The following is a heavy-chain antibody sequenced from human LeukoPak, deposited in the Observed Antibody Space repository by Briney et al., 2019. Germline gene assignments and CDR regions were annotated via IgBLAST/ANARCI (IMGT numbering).Heavy chain of an antibody. D-gene: IGHD1-1*01. Sequence: GESLKISCKGSGYSFTSYWIGWVRQMPGKGLEWMGTIYPGDSDTRYSPSFQGQVTISADKSISTAYLQWSSLKASDTAMYYCARKPGPTGASADFDYWGQGTLVTVSS. V-gene: IGHV5-51*01. CDR3: ARKPGPTGASADFDY. CDR2: IYPGDSDT. J-gene: IGHJ4*02. CDR1: GYSFTSYW.